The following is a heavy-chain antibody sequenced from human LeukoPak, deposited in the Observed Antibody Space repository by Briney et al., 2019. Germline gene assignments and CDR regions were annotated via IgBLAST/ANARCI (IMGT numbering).Heavy chain of an antibody. CDR3: ASFRFVVLIT. CDR2: IRYDGSNK. V-gene: IGHV3-30*02. Sequence: GGSLRLSCAASGFTFSSYGMHWVRQAPGKGLEWVAFIRYDGSNKYYADSVKGRFTISRDNSKNTLYPQMNSLRAEDTAVYYCASFRFVVLITWGQGTLVTVSS. D-gene: IGHD2-8*01. J-gene: IGHJ5*02. CDR1: GFTFSSYG.